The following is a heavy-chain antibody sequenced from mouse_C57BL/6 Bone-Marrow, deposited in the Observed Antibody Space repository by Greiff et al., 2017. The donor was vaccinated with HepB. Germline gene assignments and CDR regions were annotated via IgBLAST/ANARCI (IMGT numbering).Heavy chain of an antibody. V-gene: IGHV1-84*01. J-gene: IGHJ2*01. Sequence: QVHVKQSGPELVKPGASVKISCKASGYTFTDYYINWVKQRPGQGLEWIGWIYPGSGNTKYNEKFKGKATLTVDTSSSTAYMQLSSLTSEDSAVYFCARGPRSHGFDYWGQGTTLTVSS. CDR2: IYPGSGNT. CDR1: GYTFTDYY. CDR3: ARGPRSHGFDY. D-gene: IGHD1-1*01.